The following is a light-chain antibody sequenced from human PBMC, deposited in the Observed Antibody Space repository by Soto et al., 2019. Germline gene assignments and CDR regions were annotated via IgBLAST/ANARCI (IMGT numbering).Light chain of an antibody. CDR3: HQYNDYSWT. Sequence: DIQMTQSPSTLSASVGDRVSMNCRASESISAWLAWYQQKPGKAPRLLIYKASTLEIGVPSRFSGSGSGTEFTLTISSLQPDDVASYYCHQYNDYSWTFAQGTKVEIK. CDR2: KAS. CDR1: ESISAW. J-gene: IGKJ1*01. V-gene: IGKV1-5*03.